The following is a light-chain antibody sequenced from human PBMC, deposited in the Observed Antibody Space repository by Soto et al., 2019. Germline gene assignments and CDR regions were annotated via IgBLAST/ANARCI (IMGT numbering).Light chain of an antibody. Sequence: EIVLTQSPGTLSLSPGERGTLSCRTSQIISSSFLAWYQQKPGQAPRLLIYSASSRATGIPDRFSGSGSGTDFTLTIGRLEPEDFAVYYCQQYSASPQTFGQGTQVEIK. V-gene: IGKV3-20*01. J-gene: IGKJ1*01. CDR1: QIISSSF. CDR2: SAS. CDR3: QQYSASPQT.